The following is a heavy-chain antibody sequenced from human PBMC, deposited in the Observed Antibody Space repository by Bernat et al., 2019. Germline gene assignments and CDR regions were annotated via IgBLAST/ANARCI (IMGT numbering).Heavy chain of an antibody. V-gene: IGHV3-15*01. J-gene: IGHJ6*02. CDR1: GFTFSNAW. CDR3: IRIRFLEYLTTYGMDV. Sequence: EVQLVESGGGLVKPGGSLRLSCAASGFTFSNAWMSWVRQAPGKGLEWVGRIKSKTDGGTTDYAAPVKGRFTISRDDSKNTLYLQMNSLKTEDTAVYYCIRIRFLEYLTTYGMDVWGQGTTVTVSS. CDR2: IKSKTDGGTT. D-gene: IGHD3-3*01.